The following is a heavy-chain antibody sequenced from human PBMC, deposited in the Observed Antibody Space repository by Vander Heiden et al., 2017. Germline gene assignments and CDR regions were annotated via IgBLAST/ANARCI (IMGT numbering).Heavy chain of an antibody. CDR3: ARGLAPYYDFWSGEYYYYYGMDV. J-gene: IGHJ6*02. Sequence: QVQLVQSGAEVKKPGASVKVSCKASGYTFTSYAIHWVRQATGQGLEWMGWMNPNSGNTGYAQKFQGRVTMTRNTPISTAYMELSSLRSEDTAVYYCARGLAPYYDFWSGEYYYYYGMDVWGQGTTVTVSS. V-gene: IGHV1-8*01. CDR2: MNPNSGNT. D-gene: IGHD3-3*01. CDR1: GYTFTSYA.